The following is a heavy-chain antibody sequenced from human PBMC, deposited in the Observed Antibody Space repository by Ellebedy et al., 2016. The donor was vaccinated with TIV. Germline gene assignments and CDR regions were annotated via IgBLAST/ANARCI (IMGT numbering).Heavy chain of an antibody. Sequence: GESLKISCAASGFTFSNYGMYWVRQAPGKGLEWVAVMAYDGINKYYADSVKGRFTISRDNSKNTLYLQMHSLRVEDTAVYYCARFARGAPFADYRYYVDVWGKGTTVTVSS. CDR3: ARFARGAPFADYRYYVDV. D-gene: IGHD2-21*01. CDR2: MAYDGINK. J-gene: IGHJ6*03. CDR1: GFTFSNYG. V-gene: IGHV3-30*03.